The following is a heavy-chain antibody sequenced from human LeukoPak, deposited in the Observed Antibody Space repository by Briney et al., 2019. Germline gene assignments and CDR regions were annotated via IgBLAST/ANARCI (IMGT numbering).Heavy chain of an antibody. Sequence: SETLSLTCTVSGGSIGGHYWSWIRQPPGKGLEWIAYIYDSGSTNYNPSLKSRVTISVDTSKNQFSLKLGSVTAADTAVYYCARSGNGGNYYNYFDPWGQGTLVTVSS. CDR1: GGSIGGHY. D-gene: IGHD1-26*01. V-gene: IGHV4-59*11. J-gene: IGHJ5*02. CDR2: IYDSGST. CDR3: ARSGNGGNYYNYFDP.